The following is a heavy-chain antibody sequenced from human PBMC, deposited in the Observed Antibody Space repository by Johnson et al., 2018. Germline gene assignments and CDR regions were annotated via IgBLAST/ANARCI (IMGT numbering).Heavy chain of an antibody. CDR2: IIPIFGTA. J-gene: IGHJ3*02. CDR3: ARKVVAATFDAFDI. V-gene: IGHV1-69*12. Sequence: QVQLVQSGGGVVQPGRSLRLSCAASGGTFSSYAISWVRQAPGQGLEWMGGIIPIFGTANYAQKFQGRVTITADESTSTAYMELSSLRSEDTAVYYCARKVVAATFDAFDIWGQGTMVTVSS. CDR1: GGTFSSYA. D-gene: IGHD2-15*01.